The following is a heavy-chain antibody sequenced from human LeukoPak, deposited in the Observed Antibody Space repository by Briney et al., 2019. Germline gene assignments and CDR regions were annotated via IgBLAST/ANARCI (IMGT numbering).Heavy chain of an antibody. D-gene: IGHD6-19*01. CDR3: AKEAVTGPFDY. V-gene: IGHV1-46*01. CDR2: INPSGGST. J-gene: IGHJ4*02. Sequence: ASVKVSCKASGYTFTTYYMHWVRQAPGQGLQWMGIINPSGGSTTYAQKFQGRVTMTRDTSTSTVYMELSSLRSEDTAVYYCAKEAVTGPFDYWGQETLVTVSS. CDR1: GYTFTTYY.